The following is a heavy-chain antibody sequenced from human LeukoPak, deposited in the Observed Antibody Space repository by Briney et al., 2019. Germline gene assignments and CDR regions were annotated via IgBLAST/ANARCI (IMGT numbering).Heavy chain of an antibody. D-gene: IGHD2-21*02. J-gene: IGHJ5*02. Sequence: PSQTLSLTCTASGDSISSGSYYWSWIRQPAGKGLEWIGRIYTSGSTKYNPSLKSRVTISIDTSKNQFSLKLSSVTAADTAVYYCARYAGDSGFDPWGQGTLVTVSS. CDR2: IYTSGST. CDR1: GDSISSGSYY. V-gene: IGHV4-61*02. CDR3: ARYAGDSGFDP.